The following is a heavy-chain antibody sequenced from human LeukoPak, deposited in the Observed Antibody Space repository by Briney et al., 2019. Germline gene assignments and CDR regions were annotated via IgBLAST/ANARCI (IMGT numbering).Heavy chain of an antibody. CDR1: GFTFSSYA. CDR2: ISGSGGST. V-gene: IGHV3-23*01. Sequence: GGSLRPSCAASGFTFSSYAMSWVRQAPGKGLEWVSAISGSGGSTYYADSVKGRFTISRDNSKNTLYLQMNSLRAEDTAVYYCAKTRPLDSSSWSHGDYWGQGTLVTVSS. CDR3: AKTRPLDSSSWSHGDY. J-gene: IGHJ4*02. D-gene: IGHD6-13*01.